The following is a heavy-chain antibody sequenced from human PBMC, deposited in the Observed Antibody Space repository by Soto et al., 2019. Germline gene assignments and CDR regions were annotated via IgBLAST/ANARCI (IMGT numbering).Heavy chain of an antibody. CDR2: ITPMFGSA. J-gene: IGHJ4*02. CDR1: GRNFTNHA. V-gene: IGHV1-69*12. D-gene: IGHD4-17*01. Sequence: QVQLVQSGAEVKRPGSSVKVSCTASGRNFTNHAIRWVRQAPGQGLEWMGGITPMFGSAKYAQHFQGRVTITADESTSTTYMELSNLRSEDTAVYFCAWTVSTPDYFDYWGQRTLVTVSS. CDR3: AWTVSTPDYFDY.